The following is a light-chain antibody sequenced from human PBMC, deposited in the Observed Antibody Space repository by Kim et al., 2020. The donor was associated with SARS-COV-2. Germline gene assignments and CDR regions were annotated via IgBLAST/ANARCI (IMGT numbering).Light chain of an antibody. V-gene: IGKV3D-7*01. J-gene: IGKJ1*01. CDR3: QQDYNLPWT. CDR1: RSVSSSY. Sequence: PGERVTLSCRASRSVSSSYLTWYQQKPGQAPRLLIYGASTRATSIPARFSGSGSGTDFTLTISSLQPEDFAVYYCQQDYNLPWTFGQGTKVDIK. CDR2: GAS.